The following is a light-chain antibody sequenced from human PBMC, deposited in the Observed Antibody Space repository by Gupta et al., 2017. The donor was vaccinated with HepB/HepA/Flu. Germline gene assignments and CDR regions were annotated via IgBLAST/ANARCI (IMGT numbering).Light chain of an antibody. CDR2: QVS. J-gene: IGKJ4*01. CDR1: QSLVFSDGNTF. Sequence: DVVLTQSPLSLPVTLGQPASISCRSSQSLVFSDGNTFLHWFQQRPGQSPRRILYQVSKRDSGVTERFSGSGEGNDFTLRSSRGEAEDVAIYYGLQGKHLHTFGGGTKVEIK. CDR3: LQGKHLHT. V-gene: IGKV2-30*01.